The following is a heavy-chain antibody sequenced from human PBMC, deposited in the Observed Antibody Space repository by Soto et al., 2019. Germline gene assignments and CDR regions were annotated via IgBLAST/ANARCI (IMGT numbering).Heavy chain of an antibody. Sequence: DVQLVESGGGLVQPGRSLRLSCAASGFTFDDYAMPWVRQAPGKGLEWVSGISWNSGSIGYGDSVKGRFTISRDNAKNALYLQMNSRRAEDTAWYYCAKAMGSYGNFDYWGQGTLVTVSS. CDR3: AKAMGSYGNFDY. J-gene: IGHJ4*02. V-gene: IGHV3-9*01. CDR1: GFTFDDYA. CDR2: ISWNSGSI. D-gene: IGHD5-18*01.